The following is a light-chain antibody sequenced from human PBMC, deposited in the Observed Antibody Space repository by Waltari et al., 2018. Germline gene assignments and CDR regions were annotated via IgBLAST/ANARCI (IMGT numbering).Light chain of an antibody. CDR3: QSYDTSLGVV. Sequence: QSVLTQPPSVSGAPGQRVTISCTGSWSNIGAGYDVHWYQQLPGQAPTLLVYGVNTRPPAVPDRFFGSKSGTSASLAIPGLQPEDEADYYCQSYDTSLGVVFGGGTKLTVL. J-gene: IGLJ2*01. V-gene: IGLV1-40*01. CDR2: GVN. CDR1: WSNIGAGYD.